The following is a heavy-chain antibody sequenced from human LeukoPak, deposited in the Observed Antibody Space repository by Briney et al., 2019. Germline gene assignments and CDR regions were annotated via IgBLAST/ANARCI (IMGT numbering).Heavy chain of an antibody. V-gene: IGHV4-61*02. CDR2: IYTSGST. Sequence: SETLSLTCTVSGGSISSGSYYWSWIRQPAGKGLEWIGRIYTSGSTNYNPSLKSRVTISVDTSKNQFSLKLSSVTAADTAVYYCAREGNVLDYWGQGTLVTVSS. CDR3: AREGNVLDY. D-gene: IGHD3-16*01. CDR1: GGSISSGSYY. J-gene: IGHJ4*02.